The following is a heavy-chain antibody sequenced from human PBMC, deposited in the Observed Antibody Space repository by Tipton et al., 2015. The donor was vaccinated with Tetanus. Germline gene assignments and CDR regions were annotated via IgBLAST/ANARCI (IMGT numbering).Heavy chain of an antibody. CDR3: ARIHDFLSGHFDF. Sequence: TLSLTCTVSGGSTHDFYWSWTRQSAGKGLEWIGRIYGGGSTNYNPSLKSRVTMSMETSKEQFSLKLSSVTAADTAVYYCARIHDFLSGHFDFWGQGTLVTVSS. CDR2: IYGGGST. CDR1: GGSTHDFY. D-gene: IGHD3-3*01. J-gene: IGHJ4*02. V-gene: IGHV4-4*07.